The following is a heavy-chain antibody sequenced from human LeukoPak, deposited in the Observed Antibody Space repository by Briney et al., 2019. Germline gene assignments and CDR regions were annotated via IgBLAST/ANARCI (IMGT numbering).Heavy chain of an antibody. J-gene: IGHJ5*02. CDR1: GFTFSSYG. Sequence: GGSLRLSCAASGFTFSSYGMPWVRQAPGKGLEWVAVISYDGSYKYYADSVKGRFTISRDNSKNTLYLQMNSLRAEDTAVYYCARDPAAPYYDFWSGYYTTNWFDPWGQGTLVTVSS. CDR2: ISYDGSYK. D-gene: IGHD3-3*01. CDR3: ARDPAAPYYDFWSGYYTTNWFDP. V-gene: IGHV3-30*03.